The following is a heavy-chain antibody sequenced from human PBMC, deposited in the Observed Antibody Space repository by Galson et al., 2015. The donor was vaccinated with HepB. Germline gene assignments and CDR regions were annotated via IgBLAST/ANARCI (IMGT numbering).Heavy chain of an antibody. Sequence: SVKVSCKASGHTFIYRINWVRQAPGQGLEYMGWISAYHGHTQYTENFQGRVTMTTDTSTNTTFMELRSLRSDDTAVYYCVGVRSGVWSFDSWGQGTLVTVSS. J-gene: IGHJ4*02. V-gene: IGHV1-18*01. CDR2: ISAYHGHT. D-gene: IGHD6-19*01. CDR3: VGVRSGVWSFDS. CDR1: GHTFIYR.